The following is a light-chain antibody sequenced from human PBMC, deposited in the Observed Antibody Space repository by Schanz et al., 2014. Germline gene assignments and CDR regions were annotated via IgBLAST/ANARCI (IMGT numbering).Light chain of an antibody. Sequence: QSALTQPASVSGSPGQSITISCTGTSSDVGGYNYVSWYQQHPGKAPKLMIYDASNRPSGVSNRFSGSKSGTSASLAISGLQSEDEADYYCAAWDDSLNGVVFGGGTKLTVL. CDR1: SSDVGGYNY. J-gene: IGLJ2*01. CDR3: AAWDDSLNGVV. CDR2: DAS. V-gene: IGLV2-14*01.